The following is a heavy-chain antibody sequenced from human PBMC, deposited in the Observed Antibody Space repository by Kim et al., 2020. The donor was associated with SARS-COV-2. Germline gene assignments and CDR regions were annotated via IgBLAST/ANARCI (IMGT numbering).Heavy chain of an antibody. V-gene: IGHV3-30*18. CDR3: AKAIFGVVRGVDY. J-gene: IGHJ4*02. Sequence: GGSLRLSCAASGFTFSSYGMHWVRQAPGKGLEWVAVISYDGSNKYYADSVKGRFTISRDNSKNTLYLQMNSLRAEDTAVYYCAKAIFGVVRGVDYWGQGTLVTVSS. CDR2: ISYDGSNK. CDR1: GFTFSSYG. D-gene: IGHD3-3*01.